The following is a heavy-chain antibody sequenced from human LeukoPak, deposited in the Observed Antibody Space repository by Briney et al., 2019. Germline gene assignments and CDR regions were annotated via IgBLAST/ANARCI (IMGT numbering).Heavy chain of an antibody. CDR1: GYTFTNYG. J-gene: IGHJ3*02. V-gene: IGHV1-18*01. Sequence: ASVTVSFKASGYTFTNYGISWVRQAPGQGLEWMGWISAYNGNTNHAQKLQGRVTMTTDTSTSTAYMELRSLRSDDTAVYYCARELVLGRKWLRLDAFDIWGQGTMVTVSS. CDR2: ISAYNGNT. D-gene: IGHD5-12*01. CDR3: ARELVLGRKWLRLDAFDI.